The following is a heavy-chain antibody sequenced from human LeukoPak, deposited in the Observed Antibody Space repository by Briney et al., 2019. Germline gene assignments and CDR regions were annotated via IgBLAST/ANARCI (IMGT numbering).Heavy chain of an antibody. D-gene: IGHD3-3*01. CDR1: GFTVSSNY. CDR2: IYSGGST. CDR3: AKDSLTILGMYYMDV. Sequence: GGSLRLSCAASGFTVSSNYMSWVRQAPGKGLEWVSVIYSGGSTYYADSVKGRFTISRDNSKNTLYLQMNSLRAEDTAVYYCAKDSLTILGMYYMDVWGKGTTVTVSS. J-gene: IGHJ6*03. V-gene: IGHV3-53*01.